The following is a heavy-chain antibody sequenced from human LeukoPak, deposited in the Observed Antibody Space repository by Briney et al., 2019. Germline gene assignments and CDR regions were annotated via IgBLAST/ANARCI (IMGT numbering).Heavy chain of an antibody. CDR2: VYYSGST. CDR1: GGSISSSSYY. D-gene: IGHD3-10*01. J-gene: IGHJ4*02. V-gene: IGHV4-39*01. Sequence: PSDTLSLTCTVSGGSISSSSYYWGWIRQPPGKGLEWIGSVYYSGSTYYNPSLKSRVTISVDTSKNQFSLKLSSVTAADTAVYYCARAGLETYYGKSYFDYWGQGTLVTVSS. CDR3: ARAGLETYYGKSYFDY.